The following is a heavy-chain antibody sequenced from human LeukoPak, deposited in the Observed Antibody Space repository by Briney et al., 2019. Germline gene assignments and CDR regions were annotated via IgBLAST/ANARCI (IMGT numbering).Heavy chain of an antibody. Sequence: GGSLRLSCVASGFTFTSYSMNWVRQAPGKGLEWVTSISTGSTFIYHADSVKGRFTISRDNAENSVYLQMNSLRAEDTAVYYCARGSAGTTYNWFDAWGQGTLVTVSS. CDR3: ARGSAGTTYNWFDA. CDR2: ISTGSTFI. D-gene: IGHD1-7*01. V-gene: IGHV3-21*06. CDR1: GFTFTSYS. J-gene: IGHJ5*02.